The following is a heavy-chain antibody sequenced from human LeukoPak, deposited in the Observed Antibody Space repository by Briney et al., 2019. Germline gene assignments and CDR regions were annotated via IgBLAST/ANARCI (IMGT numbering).Heavy chain of an antibody. V-gene: IGHV5-51*01. CDR2: IYPGDSDT. D-gene: IGHD3-3*01. CDR3: ATGTRVVNPDY. CDR1: GYSFTSYW. J-gene: IGHJ4*02. Sequence: GESLKISCKGSGYSFTSYWIGWVRQMPGKGLEWMGIIYPGDSDTRYSPSFQGQVTIAADKSISTAYLQWGRLKASYTAMYYCATGTRVVNPDYWGQGTLVTVSS.